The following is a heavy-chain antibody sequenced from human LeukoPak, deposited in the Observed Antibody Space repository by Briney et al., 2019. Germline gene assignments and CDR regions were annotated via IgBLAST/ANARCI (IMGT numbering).Heavy chain of an antibody. CDR3: ARADSSGYSHFDY. J-gene: IGHJ4*02. V-gene: IGHV3-21*01. D-gene: IGHD3-22*01. CDR1: GFTFSSYS. Sequence: KSGGSLRLSCAASGFTFSSYSMNWVRQAPGKGLEWVSSISSSSSYIYYADSVKGRFTISRDNDKNPLYLQMNSLRAEDTAVYYCARADSSGYSHFDYWGQGTLVTVSS. CDR2: ISSSSSYI.